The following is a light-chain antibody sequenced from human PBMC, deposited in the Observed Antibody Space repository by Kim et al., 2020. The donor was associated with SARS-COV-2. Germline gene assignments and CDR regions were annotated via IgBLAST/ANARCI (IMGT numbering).Light chain of an antibody. Sequence: EIVLTQSPATLSLSPGERATLSCRASQSVSRYLAWYQQKPGQAPRLLIYDASNRATGIPARFSGSGSRTDFTLTISSLEPEDFAVYYCQQRSNWPPYTFGQGTKLEI. J-gene: IGKJ2*01. V-gene: IGKV3-11*01. CDR1: QSVSRY. CDR2: DAS. CDR3: QQRSNWPPYT.